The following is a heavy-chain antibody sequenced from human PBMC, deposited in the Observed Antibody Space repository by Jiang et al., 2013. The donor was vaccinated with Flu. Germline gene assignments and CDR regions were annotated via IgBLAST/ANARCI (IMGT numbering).Heavy chain of an antibody. J-gene: IGHJ6*04. V-gene: IGHV3-23*01. D-gene: IGHD3-10*01. Sequence: SGSGGSIYYADSVKGRFTISRDNSKNTLYLQMNSLRAEDTAVYFCASFQGFSGSQRRMDVWGKGTTVTVSS. CDR3: ASFQGFSGSQRRMDV. CDR2: SGSGGSI.